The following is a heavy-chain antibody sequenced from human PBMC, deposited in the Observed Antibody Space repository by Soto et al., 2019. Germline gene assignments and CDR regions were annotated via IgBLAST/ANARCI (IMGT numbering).Heavy chain of an antibody. CDR2: ISGSGDST. D-gene: IGHD3-16*01. J-gene: IGHJ4*02. V-gene: IGHV3-23*01. Sequence: EVQLLESGGGLVQPGGSLRLSCAASGFTFSSYAMRWVRQAPVKGLEWVSAISGSGDSTYYADSVKGRFTISSDNSKNTLYLQMNSLRAEDTAVYYCARRGRGSYYDYWGQGTLVTVSS. CDR3: ARRGRGSYYDY. CDR1: GFTFSSYA.